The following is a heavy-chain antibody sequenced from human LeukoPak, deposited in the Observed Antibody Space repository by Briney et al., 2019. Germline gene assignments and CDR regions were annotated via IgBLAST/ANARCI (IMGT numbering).Heavy chain of an antibody. CDR2: IISGGSNT. CDR3: ARDRHGDYYFDY. Sequence: IISGGSNTYYADSVKGRFTISRDNAKNSLYLQMNSLRAEDTAVYYCARDRHGDYYFDYWGQGTLVTVSS. V-gene: IGHV3-11*01. D-gene: IGHD4-17*01. J-gene: IGHJ4*02.